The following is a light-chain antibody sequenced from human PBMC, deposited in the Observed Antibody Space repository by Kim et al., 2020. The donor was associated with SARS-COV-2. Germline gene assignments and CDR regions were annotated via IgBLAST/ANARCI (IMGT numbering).Light chain of an antibody. CDR2: EDN. J-gene: IGLJ3*02. V-gene: IGLV6-57*03. Sequence: NFMLTQPHSASESPGKTVTISCTRSSGSIASNYVQWYQQRPGSAPTTVIFEDNQRPSGVPDRFSGSIDSSSNSASLTISGLKTEDEADYYCQSYDSRWVFGGGTQLTVL. CDR3: QSYDSRWV. CDR1: SGSIASNY.